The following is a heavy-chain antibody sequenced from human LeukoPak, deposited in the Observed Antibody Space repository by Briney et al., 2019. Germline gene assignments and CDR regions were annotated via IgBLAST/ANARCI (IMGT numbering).Heavy chain of an antibody. Sequence: GGSLRLSCAASGFSFSSYTMTWVRQAPGKGLEWVSSISGSSSYIYYADSVKGRFTISRDNAKNSLYLQMNSLRVEDTAVYYCARELASPDLNWGQGTLVTVSS. CDR2: ISGSSSYI. V-gene: IGHV3-21*01. D-gene: IGHD6-13*01. J-gene: IGHJ4*02. CDR3: ARELASPDLN. CDR1: GFSFSSYT.